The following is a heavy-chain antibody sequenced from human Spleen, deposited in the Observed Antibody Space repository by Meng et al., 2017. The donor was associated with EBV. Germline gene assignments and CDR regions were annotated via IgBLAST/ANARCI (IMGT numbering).Heavy chain of an antibody. CDR3: ARDSDVLGYFVPFDY. CDR2: ISPYNGTT. Sequence: QVQLVQLGLEEKKPGASVKVSCKAFGYTFNNFGSSWVLQAPGQGLEWMGWISPYNGTTVYAQKLQGRVSMTTDTSTNTAYMELWSLRSDDTAVYYCARDSDVLGYFVPFDYWGQGTLVTVSS. V-gene: IGHV1-18*01. CDR1: GYTFNNFG. D-gene: IGHD3-9*01. J-gene: IGHJ4*02.